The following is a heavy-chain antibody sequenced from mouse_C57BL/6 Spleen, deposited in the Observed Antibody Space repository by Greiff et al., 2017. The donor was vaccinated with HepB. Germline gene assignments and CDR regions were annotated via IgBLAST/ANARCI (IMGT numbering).Heavy chain of an antibody. V-gene: IGHV1-26*01. CDR3: AREGNGYYGYFDY. J-gene: IGHJ2*01. CDR1: GYTFTDYY. D-gene: IGHD2-3*01. CDR2: INPNNGGT. Sequence: EVQLQQSGPELVKPGASVKISCKASGYTFTDYYMNWVKQSHGKSLEWIGDINPNNGGTSYKQKFKGKATLTVDKSSSTAYMELRSLTSEDSAVYYCAREGNGYYGYFDYWGQGTTLTVSS.